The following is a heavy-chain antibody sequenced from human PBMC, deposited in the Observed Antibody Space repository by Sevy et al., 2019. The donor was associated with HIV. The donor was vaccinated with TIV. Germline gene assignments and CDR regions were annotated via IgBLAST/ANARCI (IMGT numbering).Heavy chain of an antibody. CDR1: GFTFSNAW. J-gene: IGHJ6*02. V-gene: IGHV3-15*01. CDR2: IKSKTDGGTT. Sequence: GGSLRLSCAASGFTFSNAWMSWVRQAPGKGLEWVGRIKSKTDGGTTDYAAPVKGRFTISRDDSKNTLYLQMNSLKTEDTAVYYCTTGETYYDFWSGYYPSKSYYYGMDVWGQGTMVTVSS. D-gene: IGHD3-3*01. CDR3: TTGETYYDFWSGYYPSKSYYYGMDV.